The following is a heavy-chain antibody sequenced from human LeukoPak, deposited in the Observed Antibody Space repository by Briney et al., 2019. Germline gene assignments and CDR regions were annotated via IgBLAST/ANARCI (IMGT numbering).Heavy chain of an antibody. CDR2: IRRKADSYTT. CDR1: GFTFSDHY. CDR3: LRIGGNYYPDY. V-gene: IGHV3-72*01. J-gene: IGHJ4*02. Sequence: PGGSLRLSCVASGFTFSDHYMDWARQAPGKGLEWVGRIRRKADSYTTEYAASVNGRFSVSRDDLQSSLYLQMSSLQIEDTAVYYCLRIGGNYYPDYWGQGTLVTVSS. D-gene: IGHD3-22*01.